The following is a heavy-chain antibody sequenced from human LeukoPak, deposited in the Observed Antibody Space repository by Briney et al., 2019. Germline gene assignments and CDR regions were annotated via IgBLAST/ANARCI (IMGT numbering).Heavy chain of an antibody. CDR2: ISSGGATI. D-gene: IGHD2-2*01. CDR3: ARERRTSYHYYYYGMDV. Sequence: GGSLRLSCAASGFTFSDYYMSWIRQAPGKGLEWTSYISSGGATIYHADSVKGRFTLSRDNAKNSLYLQMDSLRAEDTAVYYCARERRTSYHYYYYGMDVWGQGTTVTVSS. CDR1: GFTFSDYY. V-gene: IGHV3-11*01. J-gene: IGHJ6*02.